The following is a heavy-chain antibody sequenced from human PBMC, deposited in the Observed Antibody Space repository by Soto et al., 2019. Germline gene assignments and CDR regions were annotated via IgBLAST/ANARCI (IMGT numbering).Heavy chain of an antibody. Sequence: APVQVSCQASGSTYPSSGISWVLQAPGQGLEWMGWISPFNGNTNYGQTFQGRVTLTTDTSTSTVYMELRSLRSDDTAVYYCARDQAFDRSYYYVIDLWGKGTTDTVSS. J-gene: IGHJ6*04. V-gene: IGHV1-18*01. D-gene: IGHD3-10*01. CDR3: ARDQAFDRSYYYVIDL. CDR1: GSTYPSSG. CDR2: ISPFNGNT.